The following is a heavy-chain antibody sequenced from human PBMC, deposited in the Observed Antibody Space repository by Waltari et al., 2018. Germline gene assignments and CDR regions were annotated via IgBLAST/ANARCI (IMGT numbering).Heavy chain of an antibody. V-gene: IGHV3-23*01. D-gene: IGHD4-17*01. Sequence: EVQLLASGGGLARPGGSLTLSCSASGFTFSDYAMTWVRQAPGKGLEWVSSISGSGDLTYDADSVKGRFTISRDDPNNKLLLEMSSLRVDDTALYYCAKLGRMTTVTSFFDFWGRGTLVSVSS. CDR2: ISGSGDLT. CDR3: AKLGRMTTVTSFFDF. J-gene: IGHJ4*02. CDR1: GFTFSDYA.